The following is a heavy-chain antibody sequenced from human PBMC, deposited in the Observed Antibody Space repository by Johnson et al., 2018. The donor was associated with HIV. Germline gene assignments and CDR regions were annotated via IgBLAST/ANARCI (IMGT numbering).Heavy chain of an antibody. V-gene: IGHV3-30*02. D-gene: IGHD6-19*01. J-gene: IGHJ3*02. CDR1: GFTFSSYG. CDR3: AKDLEEGQQWLIGAFDI. CDR2: IRYDGSNK. Sequence: QVQFVESGGGVVQPGGSLRLSCAASGFTFSSYGMHWVRQAPGKGLEWVAFIRYDGSNKYYADSVKGRFTISRDNSKNTLYLQMNSLRAEDTAVYYCAKDLEEGQQWLIGAFDIWGQGTMVTVSS.